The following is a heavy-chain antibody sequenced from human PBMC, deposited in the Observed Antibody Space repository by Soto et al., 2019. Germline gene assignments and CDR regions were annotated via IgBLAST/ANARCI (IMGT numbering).Heavy chain of an antibody. CDR3: ARAVDSSGYYYDY. V-gene: IGHV4-30-4*01. CDR1: GGSISSGDYY. D-gene: IGHD3-22*01. J-gene: IGHJ4*02. CDR2: IYYSGST. Sequence: QVQLQESGPGLVRPSQTLSLTCTVSGGSISSGDYYWSWIRQPPGKGLEWIGYIYYSGSTYYNPSLKSRVTISVDTSKNQFSLKLSSVTAADTAVYYCARAVDSSGYYYDYWGQGTLVTVSS.